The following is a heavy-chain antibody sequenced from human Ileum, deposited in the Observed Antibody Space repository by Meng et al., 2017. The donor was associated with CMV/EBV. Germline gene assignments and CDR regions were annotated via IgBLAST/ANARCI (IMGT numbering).Heavy chain of an antibody. D-gene: IGHD2-2*01. CDR2: VYSSGST. CDR3: ARGSSSWAFDY. J-gene: IGHJ4*02. CDR1: GGAISGYY. V-gene: IGHV4-4*07. Sequence: GQLQESGPGLVKPSETLSLTCTVSGGAISGYYWSWIRQPATKGLEWIVRVYSSGSTDYNPSLQSRVTMSVDTSKNQFSLKLSSVTAADTAVYYCARGSSSWAFDYWGQGTLVTVSS.